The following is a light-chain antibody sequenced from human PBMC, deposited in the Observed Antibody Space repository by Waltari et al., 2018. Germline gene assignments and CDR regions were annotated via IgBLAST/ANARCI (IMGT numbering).Light chain of an antibody. J-gene: IGLJ1*01. V-gene: IGLV2-14*03. Sequence: QFALTQPASVSGSPGQSITISCTRTSSYAGGYNFVPWYQQYPGKAPNLVIYDVSARPSGASDRFSGSKSGNTASLVISGLQPEDEADYYCSSYTATRHYVFGTGTKVTVL. CDR1: SSYAGGYNF. CDR3: SSYTATRHYV. CDR2: DVS.